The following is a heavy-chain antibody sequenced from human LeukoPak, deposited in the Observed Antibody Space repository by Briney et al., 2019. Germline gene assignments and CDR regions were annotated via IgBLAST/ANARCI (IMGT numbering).Heavy chain of an antibody. CDR3: AKAYSSSWYVVTPYYYYMDV. CDR2: INWNSDNI. CDR1: GFTFDDYA. D-gene: IGHD6-13*01. V-gene: IGHV3-9*01. Sequence: GGSLRLSCAASGFTFDDYAMHWVRQAPGKGLEWVSYINWNSDNIGYADSVKGRFTISRDNSKNTLYLQMNSLRAEDTAVYYCAKAYSSSWYVVTPYYYYMDVWGKGTTVTISS. J-gene: IGHJ6*03.